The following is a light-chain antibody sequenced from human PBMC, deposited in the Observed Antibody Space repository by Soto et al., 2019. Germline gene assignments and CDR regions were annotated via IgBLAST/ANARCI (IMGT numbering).Light chain of an antibody. CDR2: GAS. CDR3: QQRSNWPIT. J-gene: IGKJ5*01. CDR1: DVVIANF. Sequence: EIVLAQSPGTLSLSPGERATLSCRARDVVIANFLAWYQQKPGQAPRLPIHGASTRATGIPDRFSGSGSGTDFTLTINRLEPEDSAVYYCQQRSNWPITFGQGTRLEI. V-gene: IGKV3D-20*02.